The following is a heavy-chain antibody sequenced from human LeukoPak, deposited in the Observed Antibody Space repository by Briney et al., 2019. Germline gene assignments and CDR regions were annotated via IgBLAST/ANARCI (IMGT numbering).Heavy chain of an antibody. J-gene: IGHJ5*02. D-gene: IGHD2-2*01. V-gene: IGHV5-51*01. Sequence: GESLKISCEGSGYSFTSYWIGWVREMPGKGLEWMEIIYPGDSDTRYSPSFQGQVTISADKSISTAYLQWSSLKASDTAIYYCARLRSSTEIWFDPWGQATLVTVSS. CDR1: GYSFTSYW. CDR3: ARLRSSTEIWFDP. CDR2: IYPGDSDT.